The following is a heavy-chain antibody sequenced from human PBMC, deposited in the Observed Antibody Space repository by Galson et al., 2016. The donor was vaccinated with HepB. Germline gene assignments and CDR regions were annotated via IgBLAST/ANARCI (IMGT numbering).Heavy chain of an antibody. CDR1: EFTFSRDC. J-gene: IGHJ6*02. CDR2: INSDGSIT. D-gene: IGHD6-13*01. V-gene: IGHV3-74*01. Sequence: SLRLSCAACEFTFSRDCMHCVRQAPGKGLVWVSRINSDGSITNYADSVKGRFTISRDNAKNSLYMQMNSLRDEDTAVYYCARDRGSSSWLFLGRGGMDVWGQGTTVTVSS. CDR3: ARDRGSSSWLFLGRGGMDV.